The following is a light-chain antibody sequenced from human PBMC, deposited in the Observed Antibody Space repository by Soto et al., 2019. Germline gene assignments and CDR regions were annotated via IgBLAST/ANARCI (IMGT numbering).Light chain of an antibody. V-gene: IGKV1-5*03. CDR1: QSISSW. J-gene: IGKJ1*01. CDR3: QQYKSYPWT. CDR2: KAS. Sequence: DIQMTQSPSTLSASVGDRVTITCRASQSISSWLAWYQQKLGKAPKLLNYKASSLESGVPSRFSGSVSGTEFTLTMSSLQPEDFATYYCQQYKSYPWTFGQGTKVEIK.